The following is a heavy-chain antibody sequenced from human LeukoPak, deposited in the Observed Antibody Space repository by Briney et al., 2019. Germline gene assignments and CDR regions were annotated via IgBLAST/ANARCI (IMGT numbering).Heavy chain of an antibody. CDR1: GFTFSTYA. D-gene: IGHD2-21*02. Sequence: GGSLRLSCAASGFTFSTYAMNWVRQAPGRGLEWVSIILANGRTTSYADSVKGRFTISRDNAKNSLYLQMNSLRAEDTAVYYCARPYCGGDCYNAFDIWGQGTMVTVSS. CDR3: ARPYCGGDCYNAFDI. CDR2: ILANGRTT. J-gene: IGHJ3*02. V-gene: IGHV3-23*01.